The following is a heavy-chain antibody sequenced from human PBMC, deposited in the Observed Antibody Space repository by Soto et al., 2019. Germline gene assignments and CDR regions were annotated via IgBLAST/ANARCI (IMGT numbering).Heavy chain of an antibody. V-gene: IGHV3-53*04. CDR1: GFTVSSNY. CDR2: IYSGGST. CDR3: ARVRAYLSRPNCSSTSCYVRRYYYYYMDV. D-gene: IGHD2-2*01. Sequence: GGSLRLSCAASGFTVSSNYMSWVRQAPGKGLEWVSVIYSGGSTYYADSVKGRFTISRHNSKNTLYLQMNSLRAEDTAVYYCARVRAYLSRPNCSSTSCYVRRYYYYYMDVWGKGTTVTVSS. J-gene: IGHJ6*03.